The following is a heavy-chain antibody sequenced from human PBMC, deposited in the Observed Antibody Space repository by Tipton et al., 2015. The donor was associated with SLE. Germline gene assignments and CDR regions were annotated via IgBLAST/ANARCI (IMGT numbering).Heavy chain of an antibody. CDR3: ASDRGLATGSLPYNWFDP. J-gene: IGHJ5*02. Sequence: TLSLTCTVFGGSISSPNYHWTWIRQHPGQGLEWIGYIYDSGNTYYNPSLESRVTISVDRSQNQFSLKLYSVTAADTAVYFCASDRGLATGSLPYNWFDPWGQGTLVTVSS. V-gene: IGHV4-31*03. D-gene: IGHD6-13*01. CDR1: GGSISSPNYH. CDR2: IYDSGNT.